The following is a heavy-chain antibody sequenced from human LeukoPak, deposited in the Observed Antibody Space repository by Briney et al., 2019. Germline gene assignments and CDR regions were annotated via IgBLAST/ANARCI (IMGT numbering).Heavy chain of an antibody. CDR3: ARGANFYYYGMDV. CDR1: GGSISTENNY. CDR2: INHSGST. D-gene: IGHD4/OR15-4a*01. Sequence: SETLSLTCTVSGGSISTENNYWGWIRQPPGKGLEWIGEINHSGSTNYNPSLKSRVTISVDTSKNQFSLKLSSVTAADTAVYYCARGANFYYYGMDVWGQGTTVTVSS. V-gene: IGHV4-39*07. J-gene: IGHJ6*02.